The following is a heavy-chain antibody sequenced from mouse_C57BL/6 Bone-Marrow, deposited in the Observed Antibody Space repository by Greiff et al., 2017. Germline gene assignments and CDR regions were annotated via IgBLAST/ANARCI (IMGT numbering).Heavy chain of an antibody. CDR1: GYTFTSYG. V-gene: IGHV1-81*01. CDR2: IYPRSGNT. J-gene: IGHJ3*01. D-gene: IGHD1-1*01. Sequence: VQLQQSGAELARPGASVKLSCKASGYTFTSYGISWVKQRTGQGLEWIGEIYPRSGNTYYNEKFKGKATLTADKSSRTAYMELRSLTSEDSAVYFCARFPIYYYGSAWFAYWGQGTLVTVSA. CDR3: ARFPIYYYGSAWFAY.